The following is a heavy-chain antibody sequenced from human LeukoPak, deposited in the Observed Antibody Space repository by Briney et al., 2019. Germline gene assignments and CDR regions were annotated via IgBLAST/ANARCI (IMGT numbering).Heavy chain of an antibody. CDR1: GVTFSSYA. J-gene: IGHJ4*02. CDR2: ITGGGAGT. D-gene: IGHD1-14*01. Sequence: GGSLRLSCAASGVTFSSYAMSWVRQAPEKGLEWVSTITGGGAGTYYADSVKGRFLISRDNSKNTLNLQMNSLRAEDTAIYYCASTGFGVHVYWGQGTLVTVSS. V-gene: IGHV3-23*01. CDR3: ASTGFGVHVY.